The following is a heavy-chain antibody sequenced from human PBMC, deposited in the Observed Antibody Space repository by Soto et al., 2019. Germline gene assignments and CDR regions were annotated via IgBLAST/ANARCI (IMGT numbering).Heavy chain of an antibody. CDR3: ARDQEAGSFFPYYYGMDV. CDR2: ISSSGSTI. CDR1: GFTFSSYE. Sequence: GSLRLSCATSGFTFSSYEMNWVRQAPGKGLEWVSYISSSGSTIYYADSVKGRFTISRDNAKNSLYLQTDSLRAEDTAVYYCARDQEAGSFFPYYYGMDVWGQGTTVTVSS. J-gene: IGHJ6*02. D-gene: IGHD6-13*01. V-gene: IGHV3-48*03.